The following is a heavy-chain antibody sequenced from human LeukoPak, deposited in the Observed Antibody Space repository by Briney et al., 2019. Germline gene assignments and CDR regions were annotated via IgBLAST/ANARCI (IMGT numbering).Heavy chain of an antibody. V-gene: IGHV4-34*01. Sequence: SETLSLTCAVYGGSFSGYYWSWIRQPPGKGLEWIGEINHSGSTNYNPSLKSRVTISVDTSKNQFSLKLSSVTAADTAVYYCARETPGLGMDIWGKGTTVTVSS. CDR3: ARETPGLGMDI. CDR1: GGSFSGYY. D-gene: IGHD6-19*01. CDR2: INHSGST. J-gene: IGHJ6*04.